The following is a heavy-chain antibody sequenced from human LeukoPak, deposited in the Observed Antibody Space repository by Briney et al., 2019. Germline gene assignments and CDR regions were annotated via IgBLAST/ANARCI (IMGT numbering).Heavy chain of an antibody. V-gene: IGHV4-31*03. CDR3: ARDHYGSGSYYRYGWFDP. J-gene: IGHJ5*02. CDR1: GGSISSGGYY. CDR2: IYYSGST. D-gene: IGHD3-10*01. Sequence: PSETLSLTCTVSGGSISSGGYYWSWIRQHPGKGLEWIGYIYYSGSTYYNPSLKSRVTISVDTSKNQFSLKLSSVTAADTAVYYCARDHYGSGSYYRYGWFDPWGQGTLVTVSS.